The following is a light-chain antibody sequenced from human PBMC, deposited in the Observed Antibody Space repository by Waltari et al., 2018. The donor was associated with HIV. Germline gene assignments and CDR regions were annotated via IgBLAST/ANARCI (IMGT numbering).Light chain of an antibody. CDR3: ASWDASLNGWV. CDR2: GNY. CDR1: TSNIGIKT. Sequence: QSVVTQPPSVSGTPGQTVTISCSGSTSNIGIKTVNWYQHLPGTAPKRPIYGNYQRPSGVPDRFSASKSGTSASLAISGLQSEDEADYYCASWDASLNGWVFGGGTKLTVL. J-gene: IGLJ3*02. V-gene: IGLV1-44*01.